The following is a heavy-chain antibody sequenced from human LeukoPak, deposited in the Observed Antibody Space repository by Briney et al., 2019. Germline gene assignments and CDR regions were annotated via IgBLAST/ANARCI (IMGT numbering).Heavy chain of an antibody. Sequence: GGSLRLSCAASGFAFSNYWTSWVRQAPGKGMEWVANMNEDESEKNYVDSVKGRFTISRNNAQDSLYLQMNGLRAEDTAVYYWSRDRGYSNFDYWGQGTLLTVSS. CDR3: SRDRGYSNFDY. CDR1: GFAFSNYW. D-gene: IGHD4-11*01. CDR2: MNEDESEK. J-gene: IGHJ4*02. V-gene: IGHV3-7*01.